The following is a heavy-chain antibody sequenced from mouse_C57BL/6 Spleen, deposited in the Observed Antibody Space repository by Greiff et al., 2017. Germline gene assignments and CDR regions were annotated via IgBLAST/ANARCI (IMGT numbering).Heavy chain of an antibody. CDR1: GYTFTDYN. D-gene: IGHD2-12*01. J-gene: IGHJ2*01. CDR2: INPNNGGT. CDR3: ARSPLLGDFDD. V-gene: IGHV1-18*01. Sequence: VQLQQSGPELVKPGASVKIPCTASGYTFTDYNMAWVKQSHGKSLEWIGDINPNNGGTIYNEKFKGKATLTVDKSSSTAYMELRSLTSEDTAVYYCARSPLLGDFDDWGPGTTLTVSS.